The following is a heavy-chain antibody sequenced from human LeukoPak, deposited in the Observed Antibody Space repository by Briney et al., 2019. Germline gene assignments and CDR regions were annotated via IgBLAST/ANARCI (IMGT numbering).Heavy chain of an antibody. Sequence: GGSLRLSCAASGFTFTSYAMNWVRQAPGKGLVWVSSISSRGTYTSYADSLEGRLTISRDNAQNSLYLQMNSLRAEDTAVYYCSRGSHIVGDTASFDIWGQGTLVIVSP. CDR1: GFTFTSYA. D-gene: IGHD1-26*01. J-gene: IGHJ4*02. CDR2: ISSRGTYT. V-gene: IGHV3-21*01. CDR3: SRGSHIVGDTASFDI.